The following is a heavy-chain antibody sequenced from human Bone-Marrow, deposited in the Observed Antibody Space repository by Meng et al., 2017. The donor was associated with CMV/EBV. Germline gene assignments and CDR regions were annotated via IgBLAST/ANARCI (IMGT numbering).Heavy chain of an antibody. CDR1: GGTFSSYA. V-gene: IGHV1-69*10. J-gene: IGHJ4*02. CDR3: ARDPRLRDGFKEAFDY. D-gene: IGHD5-24*01. CDR2: IIPILGIA. Sequence: SVKVSCKASGGTFSSYAISWVRQAPGQGLEWMGGIIPILGIANYAQKFQGRVTITADKSTSTAYMELSSLRSEDTAVYYRARDPRLRDGFKEAFDYWGQGTLVTVSS.